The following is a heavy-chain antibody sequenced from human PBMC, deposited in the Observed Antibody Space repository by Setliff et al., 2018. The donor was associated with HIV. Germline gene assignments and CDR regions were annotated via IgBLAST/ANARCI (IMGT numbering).Heavy chain of an antibody. V-gene: IGHV4-34*01. Sequence: PSETLSLPCAVYGGSFSGYYWRWIRQPPGKGLEWIGEINHRGSTNCNPSLKSRVSLSGVTSKNQFSLKLSSVTAADTAVYYCARCYYNFWSGYPLDYMDVWGKGTTVTVSS. CDR1: GGSFSGYY. CDR2: INHRGST. CDR3: ARCYYNFWSGYPLDYMDV. J-gene: IGHJ6*03. D-gene: IGHD3-3*01.